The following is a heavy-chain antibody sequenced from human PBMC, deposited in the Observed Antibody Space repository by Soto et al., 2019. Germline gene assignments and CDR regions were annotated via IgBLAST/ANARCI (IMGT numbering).Heavy chain of an antibody. CDR1: GFTFSDYY. Sequence: GGSLRLSCAASGFTFSDYYMSWIRQAPGKGLEWVSYISSSGSTIYYADSVKGRFTISRDNAKNSLYLQMNSLRAEDTAVYYCARSDGWGDDYIGGSYGPLDYFDYWGQGTLVTVSS. J-gene: IGHJ4*02. CDR2: ISSSGSTI. V-gene: IGHV3-11*01. CDR3: ARSDGWGDDYIGGSYGPLDYFDY. D-gene: IGHD3-16*01.